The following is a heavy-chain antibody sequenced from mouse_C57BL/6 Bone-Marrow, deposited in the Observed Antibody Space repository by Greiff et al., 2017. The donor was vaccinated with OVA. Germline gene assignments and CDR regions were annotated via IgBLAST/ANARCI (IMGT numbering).Heavy chain of an antibody. CDR1: GFTFSSYA. J-gene: IGHJ2*01. CDR3: ARVGIPDYFDY. V-gene: IGHV5-4*03. Sequence: EVKLMESGGGLVKPGGSLKLSCAASGFTFSSYAMSWVRQTPEKGLEWVATISDGGSYTYYPDNVKGRFTISRDNAKNNLYLQMSHLKSEDTAMYDCARVGIPDYFDYWGQGTAITVSS. CDR2: ISDGGSYT. D-gene: IGHD3-3*01.